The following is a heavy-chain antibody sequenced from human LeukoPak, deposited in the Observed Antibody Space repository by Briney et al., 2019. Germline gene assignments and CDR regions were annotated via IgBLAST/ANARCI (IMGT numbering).Heavy chain of an antibody. Sequence: ASVKVSCKASGYTFTGYYMHWVRQAPGQGLEWMGIINPSGGSTSYAQKFQGRVTMTRDTSTSTVYMELGSLRSEDTAVYYCARDLFNYYDSSGADYWGQGTLVTVSS. V-gene: IGHV1-46*01. CDR1: GYTFTGYY. D-gene: IGHD3-22*01. J-gene: IGHJ4*02. CDR3: ARDLFNYYDSSGADY. CDR2: INPSGGST.